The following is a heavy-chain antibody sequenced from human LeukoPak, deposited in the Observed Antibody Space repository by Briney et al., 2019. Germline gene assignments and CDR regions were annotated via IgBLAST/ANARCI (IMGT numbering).Heavy chain of an antibody. CDR1: GVTLSSYA. D-gene: IGHD2-2*02. Sequence: GGSLRLSCAASGVTLSSYAMSWVRQAPGKGLECVSGISGSDGSTYYADSVKGRFTISRDNSKNTLYLQMNRLRAEDTAVYYCAKGYCRGISCYSDYWGQGTLVTVPS. V-gene: IGHV3-23*01. CDR3: AKGYCRGISCYSDY. CDR2: ISGSDGST. J-gene: IGHJ4*02.